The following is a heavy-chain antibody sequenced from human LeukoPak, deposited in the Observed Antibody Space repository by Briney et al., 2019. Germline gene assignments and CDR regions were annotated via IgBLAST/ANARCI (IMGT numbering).Heavy chain of an antibody. V-gene: IGHV1-8*01. J-gene: IGHJ6*03. Sequence: ASVKVSCKSSGYTFTSYYINWVRQPTGQGREWMGWMNPNSGNTGYAQKFQGRVPMTRNTSINTAYQELSSLRSEDTAVYYCARVSRSSVTIFGVVTGLYYYYRDVWGKGTTVTVSS. D-gene: IGHD3-3*01. CDR2: MNPNSGNT. CDR3: ARVSRSSVTIFGVVTGLYYYYRDV. CDR1: GYTFTSYY.